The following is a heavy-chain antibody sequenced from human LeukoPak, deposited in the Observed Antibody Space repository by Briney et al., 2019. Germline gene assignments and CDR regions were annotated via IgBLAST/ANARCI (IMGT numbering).Heavy chain of an antibody. J-gene: IGHJ4*02. Sequence: GGSLRLSCVASGFTFSDYYMIWIRQAPGKGLEWVSYISSSGTYTNFADSVKGRFSISRDNAKNSLYLQMNSLRAEDTAVYYCARWLSSGYQFQPGIWGQGTLVTVSS. CDR1: GFTFSDYY. CDR3: ARWLSSGYQFQPGI. CDR2: ISSSGTYT. D-gene: IGHD3-22*01. V-gene: IGHV3-11*06.